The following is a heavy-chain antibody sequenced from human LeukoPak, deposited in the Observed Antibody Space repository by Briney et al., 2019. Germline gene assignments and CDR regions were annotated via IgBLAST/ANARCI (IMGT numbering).Heavy chain of an antibody. CDR2: INPNSGGT. Sequence: ASVKVSCKASGYTFTGYYMHWVRRAPGQGLEWMGWINPNSGGTNYAQKFQGRVTMTRDTSISTAYMELSRLRSDDTAVYYCARDKGQWLASYAFDIWGQGTMVTVSS. CDR3: ARDKGQWLASYAFDI. CDR1: GYTFTGYY. D-gene: IGHD6-19*01. V-gene: IGHV1-2*02. J-gene: IGHJ3*02.